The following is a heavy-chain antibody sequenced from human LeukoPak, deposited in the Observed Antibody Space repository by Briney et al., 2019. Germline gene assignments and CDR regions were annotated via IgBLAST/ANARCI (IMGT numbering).Heavy chain of an antibody. V-gene: IGHV3-7*03. CDR3: ASWPGGWYGEDS. CDR1: ESIFSRLW. Sequence: GGSLTLSCVVSESIFSRLWMNWVRQAPGRGLEWVANINPDATEKYYVQSVEGRFAISRDTSKNTLYLQMNSLRAEDTAVYYCASWPGGWYGEDSWGQGTLVTVSS. CDR2: INPDATEK. J-gene: IGHJ4*02. D-gene: IGHD6-19*01.